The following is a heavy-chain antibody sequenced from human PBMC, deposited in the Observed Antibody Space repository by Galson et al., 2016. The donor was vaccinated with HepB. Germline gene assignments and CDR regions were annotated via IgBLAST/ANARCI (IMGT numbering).Heavy chain of an antibody. CDR2: IYYSGAT. D-gene: IGHD2-15*01. Sequence: SETLSLTCTVSGGSMSSISYYWGWIRQAPGKGLDWLGSIYYSGATYYNPSLKSRITVSLDTAKNQFSLTMTSVSATDTAVYYCATTPFHAFDIWGQGTMVTVSS. V-gene: IGHV4-39*01. CDR1: GGSMSSISYY. CDR3: ATTPFHAFDI. J-gene: IGHJ3*02.